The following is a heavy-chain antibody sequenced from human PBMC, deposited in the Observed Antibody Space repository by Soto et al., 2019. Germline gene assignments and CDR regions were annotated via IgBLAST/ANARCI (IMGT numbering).Heavy chain of an antibody. J-gene: IGHJ4*02. Sequence: QVQLQESGPGLVKASETLSLTCTVSGDSIRSSGHYWGWIRQPPGKGLEWIASIYYSESRFYNPSLKSRASISVDTSRNHFSVKLTAVTATDTAMYYCARQVDVVGTKYFDSWGQGTLVTVSS. CDR1: GDSIRSSGHY. V-gene: IGHV4-39*01. CDR3: ARQVDVVGTKYFDS. D-gene: IGHD5-12*01. CDR2: IYYSESR.